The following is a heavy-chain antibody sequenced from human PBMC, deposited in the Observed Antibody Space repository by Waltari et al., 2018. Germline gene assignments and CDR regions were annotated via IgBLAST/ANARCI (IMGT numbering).Heavy chain of an antibody. CDR2: MKEAGSQT. CDR3: ARAAYCGASCYYYIDH. D-gene: IGHD2-21*02. Sequence: EVQLVESGGGLVQPGGSLRRSCAASGFTLSTYSMNWVRQAPGKGLECVANMKEAGSQTYYVDSVKGRFTISRDNAENSLYLQMNSLRAEDTAVYYCARAAYCGASCYYYIDHWGQGTLVTVSS. CDR1: GFTLSTYS. J-gene: IGHJ4*02. V-gene: IGHV3-7*01.